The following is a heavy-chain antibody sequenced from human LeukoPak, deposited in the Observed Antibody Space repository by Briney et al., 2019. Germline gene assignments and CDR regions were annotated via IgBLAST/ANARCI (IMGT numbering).Heavy chain of an antibody. V-gene: IGHV3-30*18. J-gene: IGHJ6*02. D-gene: IGHD3-10*01. CDR2: ISYDGSNK. CDR3: AKINQPFGSGSYFYYYGMGV. CDR1: GFTFSSYG. Sequence: GGSLRLSCAASGFTFSSYGMHWVRQAPGKGLEWVAVISYDGSNKYYADSVKGRFTISRDNSKNTLYQQMDSLRPEDTAVYYCAKINQPFGSGSYFYYYGMGVWGQGTTVTVSS.